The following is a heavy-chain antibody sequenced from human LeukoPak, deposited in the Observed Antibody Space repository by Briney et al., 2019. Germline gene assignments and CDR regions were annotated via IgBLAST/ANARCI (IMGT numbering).Heavy chain of an antibody. CDR3: ARGRKYYYDSSGYFVHFDY. D-gene: IGHD3-22*01. J-gene: IGHJ4*02. Sequence: PSETLSLTCTVSGGSISSYYWSWIRQPPGKGLEWIGYIYYSGSTNYNPSLKSRVTISVDTSENQFSLKLSSVTAADTAVYYCARGRKYYYDSSGYFVHFDYWGQGTLVTVSS. CDR1: GGSISSYY. CDR2: IYYSGST. V-gene: IGHV4-59*01.